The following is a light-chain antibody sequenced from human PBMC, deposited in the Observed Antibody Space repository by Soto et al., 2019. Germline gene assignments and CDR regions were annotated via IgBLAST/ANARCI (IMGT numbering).Light chain of an antibody. CDR1: QSVDTC. CDR2: KAS. CDR3: QQFYRYPWT. Sequence: DIQMTRSPSTLSASVGDRVTITCRASQSVDTCLAWYQQKPGKAPLLLIYKASSLETGVPSRFSGSGSVTAFTLTISSLQPDEFATYYCQQFYRYPWTFGQGTKVEIK. V-gene: IGKV1-5*03. J-gene: IGKJ1*01.